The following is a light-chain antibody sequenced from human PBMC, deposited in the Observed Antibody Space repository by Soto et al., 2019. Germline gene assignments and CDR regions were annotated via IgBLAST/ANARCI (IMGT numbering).Light chain of an antibody. CDR2: DVS. J-gene: IGLJ1*01. Sequence: QSVLTQPASVSGSPGQSITISCTGTSSDVGGYNYVSWYQQHPGKAPKLMIYDVSNRPSGVSNRFSGSKSGNTASLTISGLQAEDEADYYCSSYTSSSTICYVFGTGTKLTVL. CDR1: SSDVGGYNY. V-gene: IGLV2-14*01. CDR3: SSYTSSSTICYV.